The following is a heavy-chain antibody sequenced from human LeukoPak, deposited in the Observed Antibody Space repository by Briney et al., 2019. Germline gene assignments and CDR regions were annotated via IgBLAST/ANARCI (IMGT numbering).Heavy chain of an antibody. CDR1: GFTFSDYY. CDR3: AREYSSSWATFDY. CDR2: ISSSDSTI. V-gene: IGHV3-11*01. Sequence: GGSLRLSCAASGFTFSDYYMSWIRQAPGKGLEWVSYISSSDSTIYYADSVKGRFTISRDNAKNSLYLQMNSLRAEDTAVYYCAREYSSSWATFDYWGQGTLVTVSS. D-gene: IGHD6-13*01. J-gene: IGHJ4*02.